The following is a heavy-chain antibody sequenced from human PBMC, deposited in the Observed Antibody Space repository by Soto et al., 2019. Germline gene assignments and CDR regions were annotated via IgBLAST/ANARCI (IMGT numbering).Heavy chain of an antibody. CDR2: IYYSGST. D-gene: IGHD3-9*01. CDR3: ARDLRNFDWSFYYYYYYGMDV. Sequence: SEILSLTCTVSGGSISSYYWSWIRQPPGKGLEWIGYIYYSGSTNYNPSLKSRVTISVDTSKNQFSLKLSSVTAADTAVYYCARDLRNFDWSFYYYYYYGMDVWGQGTTVPVSS. V-gene: IGHV4-59*01. J-gene: IGHJ6*02. CDR1: GGSISSYY.